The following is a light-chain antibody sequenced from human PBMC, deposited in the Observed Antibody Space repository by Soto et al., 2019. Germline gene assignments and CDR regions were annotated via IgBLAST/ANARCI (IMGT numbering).Light chain of an antibody. Sequence: DIQMTQSPSTLSASVGDRVTITCRASQSISSWLAWYQQKPGKAPTLLIYKASSLESGVPSRFSGSGSGTEFSLTISSLQPDDFATYYCQRYNSYSWTFGQGTKV. J-gene: IGKJ1*01. CDR1: QSISSW. V-gene: IGKV1-5*03. CDR3: QRYNSYSWT. CDR2: KAS.